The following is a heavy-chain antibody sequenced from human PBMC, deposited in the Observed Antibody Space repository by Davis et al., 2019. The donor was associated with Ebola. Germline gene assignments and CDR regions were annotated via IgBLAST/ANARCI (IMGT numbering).Heavy chain of an antibody. CDR3: ARFDGWYFDY. Sequence: GSLRLSCTVSGGSISSYYWNWIRQAPGKGLEWIGNIYYSGSTNYNPSLKSRVTISVDTSKTQFSLKMTSVTAADTAMYYCARFDGWYFDYWGQGMLVTVSS. J-gene: IGHJ4*02. V-gene: IGHV4-59*01. CDR2: IYYSGST. CDR1: GGSISSYY. D-gene: IGHD2-15*01.